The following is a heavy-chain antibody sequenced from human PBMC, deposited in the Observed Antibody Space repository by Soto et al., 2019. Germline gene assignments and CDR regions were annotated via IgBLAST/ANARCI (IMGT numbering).Heavy chain of an antibody. CDR3: TSGSGSAETFDI. CDR1: GGTFSTYT. V-gene: IGHV1-69*02. CDR2: IIPCLSIT. D-gene: IGHD6-25*01. Sequence: QVHLVQSGAEVKKPGSSVQVSCTASGGTFSTYTLIWVRQAPGQGLEWMGRIIPCLSITNSAQKFQDRVTITADKSTSTAYVELNSLRSDDTAIYYCTSGSGSAETFDIWGQGTRVTVSS. J-gene: IGHJ3*02.